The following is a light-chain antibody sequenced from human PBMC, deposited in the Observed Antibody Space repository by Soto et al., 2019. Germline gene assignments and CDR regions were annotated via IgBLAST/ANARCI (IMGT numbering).Light chain of an antibody. J-gene: IGLJ2*01. V-gene: IGLV2-14*01. CDR1: SSDLGAYNY. CDR2: EVS. Sequence: QPVLTQPASVSGSPGQPITISCTGTSSDLGAYNYVSWYQQHPGKAPKLMIFEVSDRPSGVSNRFSGSKSGNTASLTISGLQAEDEADYYCSSYTSSNTLVFGGGTQLTVL. CDR3: SSYTSSNTLV.